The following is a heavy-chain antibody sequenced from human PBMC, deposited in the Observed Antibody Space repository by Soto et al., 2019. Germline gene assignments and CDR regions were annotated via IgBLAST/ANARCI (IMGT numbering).Heavy chain of an antibody. J-gene: IGHJ4*02. CDR3: ARHESEMATIGHFDY. V-gene: IGHV4-39*01. Sequence: TSETLSLTCTVSGGSISSSSYYWGWIRQPPGKGLEWIGSIYYSGSTYYNPSLKSRVTISVDTSKNQFSLKLSSVTAADTAVYYCARHESEMATIGHFDYWGQGTLVTVSS. CDR1: GGSISSSSYY. D-gene: IGHD5-12*01. CDR2: IYYSGST.